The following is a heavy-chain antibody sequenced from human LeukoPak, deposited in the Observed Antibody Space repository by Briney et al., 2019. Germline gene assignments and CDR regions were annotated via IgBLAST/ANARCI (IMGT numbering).Heavy chain of an antibody. Sequence: SETLSLTCSVSGGAISIYYWSWIRQPPGKGLEWIGYIYNSGSTNYNPSLKSRVTISVDTSKNQFSLKLSSVTAADTAVYYCARQPYYYGSGSYEFDYWGQGTLVTVSS. V-gene: IGHV4-59*08. CDR3: ARQPYYYGSGSYEFDY. D-gene: IGHD3-10*01. CDR2: IYNSGST. CDR1: GGAISIYY. J-gene: IGHJ4*02.